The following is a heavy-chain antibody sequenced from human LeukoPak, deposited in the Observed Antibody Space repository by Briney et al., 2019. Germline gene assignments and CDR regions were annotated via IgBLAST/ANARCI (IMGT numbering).Heavy chain of an antibody. D-gene: IGHD3-3*01. CDR1: GFTFSSYS. Sequence: GGSLRLSCAASGFTFSSYSMSWVRQAPGKGLEWVSSISSTSSSIYYADSVKGRFTISRDNAKNSLYLQMNSLRAEDTAVYYCATYDFWSRELAFDIWGQGTMVTVSS. CDR3: ATYDFWSRELAFDI. J-gene: IGHJ3*02. CDR2: ISSTSSSI. V-gene: IGHV3-21*01.